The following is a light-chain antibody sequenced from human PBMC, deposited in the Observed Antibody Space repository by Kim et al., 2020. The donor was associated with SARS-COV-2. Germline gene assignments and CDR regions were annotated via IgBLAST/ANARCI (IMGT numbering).Light chain of an antibody. V-gene: IGLV3-19*01. CDR2: GND. J-gene: IGLJ2*01. CDR1: SLRYYY. CDR3: NSRDTSHNLVI. Sequence: ALGPTVSITCQGYSLRYYYAGWYQQKTGQAPLLVVYGNDDRPSGIPDRFSSSSSGNTASLTITGAQAQDEAYFFCNSRDTSHNLVIFGRGTKLTVL.